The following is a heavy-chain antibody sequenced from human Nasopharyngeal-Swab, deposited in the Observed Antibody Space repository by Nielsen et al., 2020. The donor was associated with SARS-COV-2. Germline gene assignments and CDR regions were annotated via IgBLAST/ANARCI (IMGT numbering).Heavy chain of an antibody. V-gene: IGHV3-9*01. CDR1: GFTFDDYA. J-gene: IGHJ4*02. Sequence: GGSLRLSCAASGFTFDDYAMHWVRQAPGKGLEWVSGISWNSGSIGYADSVKGRFTISRDNAKNSLYLQMNSLRAEDTAVYYCAREVAIAAAGRGDYFDYWGQGTLVTVSS. CDR2: ISWNSGSI. CDR3: AREVAIAAAGRGDYFDY. D-gene: IGHD6-13*01.